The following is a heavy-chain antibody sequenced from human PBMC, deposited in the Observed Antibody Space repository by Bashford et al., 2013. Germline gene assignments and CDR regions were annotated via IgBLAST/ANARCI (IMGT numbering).Heavy chain of an antibody. CDR2: INQKTGVT. CDR1: RYTFIGYY. CDR3: ARDGRRSEMATNNAFDI. V-gene: IGHV1-2*02. J-gene: IGHJ3*02. Sequence: SVKVSCKALRYTFIGYYINWVRQAPGQGLEWMGWINQKTGVTRNAQKFQGRVTMTRDTSISTAYMELSRLRSDDTAVYYCARDGRRSEMATNNAFDIWGQGTMVTVSS. D-gene: IGHD5-24*01.